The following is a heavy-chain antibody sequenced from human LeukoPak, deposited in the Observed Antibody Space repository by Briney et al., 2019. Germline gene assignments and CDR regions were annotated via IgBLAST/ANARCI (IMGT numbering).Heavy chain of an antibody. CDR2: IYSSGNT. J-gene: IGHJ4*02. CDR1: GVSMSTRNYN. CDR3: YAQGF. Sequence: SETLSLTCTVSGVSMSTRNYNWGWIRQPPGKGLEWIGSIYSSGNTYYNPSLKSRVTISVDTSNNQFSVKLSSVTAADTAVYYCYAQGFWGQGTLVTVSS. V-gene: IGHV4-39*01.